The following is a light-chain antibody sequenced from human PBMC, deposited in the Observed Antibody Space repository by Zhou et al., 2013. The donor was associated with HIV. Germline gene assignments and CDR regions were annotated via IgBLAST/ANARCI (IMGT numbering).Light chain of an antibody. Sequence: PGERATLSCRASQSVRNYLAWYQQKCGQAPRLLIYDTFNRATGIPARFSGSGSGTDFTLTISSLEPEDFAIYYCQQRSDWPITFGQGTRLEIK. J-gene: IGKJ5*01. V-gene: IGKV3-11*01. CDR3: QQRSDWPIT. CDR2: DTF. CDR1: QSVRNY.